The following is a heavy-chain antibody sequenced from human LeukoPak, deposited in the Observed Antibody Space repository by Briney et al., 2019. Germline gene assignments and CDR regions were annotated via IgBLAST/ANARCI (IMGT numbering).Heavy chain of an antibody. CDR3: ARDKSGYCTNGVCYNWFDP. J-gene: IGHJ5*02. Sequence: ASVKVACKASGYTFTGYYMCWVRQAPGQGLEWMGWINPNSGGTNYAQKFQGRVTMTRDTSISTAYMELSRLRSDDTAVYYCARDKSGYCTNGVCYNWFDPWGQGTLVTVSS. V-gene: IGHV1-2*02. CDR1: GYTFTGYY. CDR2: INPNSGGT. D-gene: IGHD2-8*01.